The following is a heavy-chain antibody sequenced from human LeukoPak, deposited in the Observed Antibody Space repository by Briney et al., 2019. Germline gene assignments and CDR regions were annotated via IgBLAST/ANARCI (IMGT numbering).Heavy chain of an antibody. J-gene: IGHJ4*02. Sequence: ASVKVSCKASGYTFTGYDMYWVRQAPGQGLEWMGRINPNSGGTNYAQKFQGRVTMTRDTSISTAYMELRRRRSDDTAAYYCASTPDSSSRDGYWGQGTLVHVSS. CDR1: GYTFTGYD. V-gene: IGHV1-2*06. CDR3: ASTPDSSSRDGY. CDR2: INPNSGGT. D-gene: IGHD6-13*01.